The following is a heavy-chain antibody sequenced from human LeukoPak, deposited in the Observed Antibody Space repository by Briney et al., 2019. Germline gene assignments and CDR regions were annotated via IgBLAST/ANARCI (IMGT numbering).Heavy chain of an antibody. J-gene: IGHJ4*02. CDR3: AKVTLLWWLQDY. V-gene: IGHV3-23*01. CDR2: ISGSGGGS. D-gene: IGHD5-12*01. Sequence: GGSLRLSCAASGFTFSSYAMTWVRQAPGKGLECVSAISGSGGGSHYADSVKGRFTISRDNSKNTLYLQMNSLRAEDTAVYYCAKVTLLWWLQDYWGQGTLVTVSS. CDR1: GFTFSSYA.